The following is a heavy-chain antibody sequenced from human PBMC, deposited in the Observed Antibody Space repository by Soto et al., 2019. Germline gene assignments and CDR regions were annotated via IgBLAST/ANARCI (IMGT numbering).Heavy chain of an antibody. CDR3: ARDTRGLGWFDP. Sequence: LENLFLTRTVFGGSIISFYWSWILQPPGKGLEWIGYIYYSGSTNYNPSLKSRVTISVDTSKNQFSLKLSSVTAADTAVYSCARDTRGLGWFDPWGQGTLVTVSS. D-gene: IGHD2-15*01. V-gene: IGHV4-59*01. CDR1: GGSIISFY. J-gene: IGHJ5*02. CDR2: IYYSGST.